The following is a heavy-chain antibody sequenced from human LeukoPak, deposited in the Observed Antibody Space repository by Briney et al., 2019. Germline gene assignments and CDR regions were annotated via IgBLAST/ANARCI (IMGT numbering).Heavy chain of an antibody. J-gene: IGHJ3*02. CDR1: GFTFSSYA. V-gene: IGHV3-23*01. CDR3: AKDHVDYGDYPEAFDI. CDR2: ISGSGGST. Sequence: PGGSLRLSCAASGFTFSSYAMSWVRQAPGKGLEWVSAISGSGGSTYYADSVKGRFTISRGNSKNTLYLQMNSLRAEDTAVYYCAKDHVDYGDYPEAFDIWGQGTMVTVSS. D-gene: IGHD4-17*01.